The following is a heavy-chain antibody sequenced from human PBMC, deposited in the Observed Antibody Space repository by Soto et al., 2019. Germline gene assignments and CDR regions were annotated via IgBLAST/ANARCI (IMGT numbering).Heavy chain of an antibody. CDR3: ARDVVVTALRYGMDV. V-gene: IGHV3-11*01. D-gene: IGHD2-21*02. Sequence: GGSLRLSCAASGFTFSDYYMSWIRQAPGKGLEWVSYISSSGSTIYYADSVKGRFTISRDNAKNSLYLQMNSLRAEDAAVYYCARDVVVTALRYGMDVWGQGTTVTVSS. J-gene: IGHJ6*02. CDR2: ISSSGSTI. CDR1: GFTFSDYY.